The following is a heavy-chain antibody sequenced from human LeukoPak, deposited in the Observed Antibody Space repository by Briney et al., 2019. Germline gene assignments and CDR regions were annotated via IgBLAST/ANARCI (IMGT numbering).Heavy chain of an antibody. Sequence: GGSLRLSCAASGFTFSSYSMNWVRQAPGKGLEWVSYISSSSSTIYYADSVKGRFTISRDNSKNTLYLQMNSLRAEDTAVYYCAGRQRAAAGWNDAFDIWGQGTMVTVSS. D-gene: IGHD6-13*01. J-gene: IGHJ3*02. CDR3: AGRQRAAAGWNDAFDI. CDR1: GFTFSSYS. V-gene: IGHV3-48*01. CDR2: ISSSSSTI.